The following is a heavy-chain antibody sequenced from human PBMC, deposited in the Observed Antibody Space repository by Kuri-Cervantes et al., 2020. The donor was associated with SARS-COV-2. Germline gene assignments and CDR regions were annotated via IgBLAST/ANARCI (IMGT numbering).Heavy chain of an antibody. CDR2: INHSGST. V-gene: IGHV4-34*01. Sequence: SQTLSLTCAVYGGSFSGYYWSWIRQPPGKGLEWIGEINHSGSTNYNPSLKSRVTISVDTSKNQFSLKLSSVTAADTAVYYCARRACSSTSCYRALRASDIWGQGTMVTVSS. CDR1: GGSFSGYY. D-gene: IGHD2-2*01. J-gene: IGHJ3*02. CDR3: ARRACSSTSCYRALRASDI.